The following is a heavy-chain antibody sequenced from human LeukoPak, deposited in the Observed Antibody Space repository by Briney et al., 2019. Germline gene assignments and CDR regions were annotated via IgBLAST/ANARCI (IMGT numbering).Heavy chain of an antibody. Sequence: GSLRLSCAAFGFSFSDYAIYWVRQTPGKGLEWVAFIRYDGSNKIYADSVKGRFTISRDNSYNTVYLQMTGLRAEYTAVYYCAKDGESGIQYTQGYFDYWGQGTLVNVSS. CDR3: AKDGESGIQYTQGYFDY. J-gene: IGHJ4*02. CDR2: IRYDGSNK. V-gene: IGHV3-30*02. CDR1: GFSFSDYA. D-gene: IGHD1-1*01.